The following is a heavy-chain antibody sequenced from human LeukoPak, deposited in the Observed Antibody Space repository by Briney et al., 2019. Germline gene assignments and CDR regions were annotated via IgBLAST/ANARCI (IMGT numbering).Heavy chain of an antibody. CDR3: ASGRGSEYFQH. CDR2: INHSGST. J-gene: IGHJ1*01. Sequence: SETLSLTCAVYGGSFSGCYWSWIRQPPGKGLEWIGEINHSGSTNYNPSLKSRVTISVDTSKNQFSLKLSSVTAADTAVYYCASGRGSEYFQHWGQGTLVTVSS. CDR1: GGSFSGCY. V-gene: IGHV4-34*01.